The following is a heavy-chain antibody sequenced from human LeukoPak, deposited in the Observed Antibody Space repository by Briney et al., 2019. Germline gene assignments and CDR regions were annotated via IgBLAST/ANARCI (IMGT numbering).Heavy chain of an antibody. CDR1: GGSISSNSDY. J-gene: IGHJ6*02. CDR2: IYHGGNT. Sequence: PSETLSLTCSVSGGSISSNSDYWGWIRQPPGKGLEWIGSIYHGGNTFYTPSLKSRVTISIDTSKSQFSLRLNSVTAADTAVYYCARDTQIFSPILNYHYCGIDVWGQGTTVTVSS. CDR3: ARDTQIFSPILNYHYCGIDV. V-gene: IGHV4-39*07.